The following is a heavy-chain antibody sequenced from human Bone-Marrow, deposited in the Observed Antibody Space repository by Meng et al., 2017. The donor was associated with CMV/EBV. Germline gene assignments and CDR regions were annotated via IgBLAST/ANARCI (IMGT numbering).Heavy chain of an antibody. CDR2: IIPILGIA. CDR3: ARDPRSWGSSSSGLLFDY. D-gene: IGHD6-6*01. J-gene: IGHJ4*02. Sequence: TFSSYTNSWVRQAPGQGLEWMGRIIPILGIANYAQKFQGRVTITADKSTSTAYMELSSLRSEDTAVYYCARDPRSWGSSSSGLLFDYWGQGTLVTVSS. CDR1: TFSSYT. V-gene: IGHV1-69*04.